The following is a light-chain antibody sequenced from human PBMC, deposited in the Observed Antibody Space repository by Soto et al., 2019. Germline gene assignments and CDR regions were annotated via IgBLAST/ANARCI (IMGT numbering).Light chain of an antibody. V-gene: IGLV4-69*01. CDR3: PTCSTGFSVV. J-gene: IGLJ2*01. Sequence: QSVLTQSPSASASLGASVKLTCTLSSGHSSYAIAWHQQQPEKGPRYLMKLNSDGSHNKGDGIPDRFSGSSSGAERSLTISALQSDDEADYYCPTCSTGFSVVFGGGTKLTVL. CDR1: SGHSSYA. CDR2: LNSDGSH.